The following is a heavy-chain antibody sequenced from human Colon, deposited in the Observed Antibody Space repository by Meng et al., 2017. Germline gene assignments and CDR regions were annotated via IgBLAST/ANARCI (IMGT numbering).Heavy chain of an antibody. CDR3: ARRYCSSTSCSRKWFDP. D-gene: IGHD2-2*01. CDR1: GYTFTSYD. V-gene: IGHV1-8*01. Sequence: QWQLVQFGAEVKKPGASVKGSCKASGYTFTSYDINWVRQATGQGLEWMGWMNPNSGNTGYAQKFQGRVTMTRNTSISTAYMELSSLRSEDTAVYYCARRYCSSTSCSRKWFDPWGQGTLVTVSS. J-gene: IGHJ5*02. CDR2: MNPNSGNT.